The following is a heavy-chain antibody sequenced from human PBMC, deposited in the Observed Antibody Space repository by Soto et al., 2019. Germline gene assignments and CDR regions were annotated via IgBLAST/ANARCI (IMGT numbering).Heavy chain of an antibody. Sequence: ASVKVSCKASGGTFSSYAISWVRQATGKGLGWMGGFDPEDGNTGYAQKFQGRVTMTRNTSISTAYMELSSLRSEDTAVYYCARGAGYSSGWQNFDYWGQGTLVTVSS. J-gene: IGHJ4*02. D-gene: IGHD6-19*01. CDR1: GGTFSSYA. V-gene: IGHV1-8*02. CDR3: ARGAGYSSGWQNFDY. CDR2: FDPEDGNT.